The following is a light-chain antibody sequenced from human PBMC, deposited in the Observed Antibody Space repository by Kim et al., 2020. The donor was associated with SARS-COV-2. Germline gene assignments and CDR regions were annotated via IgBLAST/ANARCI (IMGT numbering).Light chain of an antibody. V-gene: IGLV3-1*01. J-gene: IGLJ3*02. CDR3: QAWDSSTHWV. CDR1: KLGDKY. CDR2: QDS. Sequence: SYELTQPPSVSVSPGQTASITCSGDKLGDKYACWYQQKPGQSPVLVIYQDSKRPSGIPERFSGSNSGNTATLTISGTQAMDEADYYCQAWDSSTHWVLGGGTQMTV.